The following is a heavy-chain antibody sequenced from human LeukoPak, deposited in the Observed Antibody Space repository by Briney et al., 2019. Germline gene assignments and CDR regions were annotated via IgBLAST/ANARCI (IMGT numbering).Heavy chain of an antibody. CDR1: GGSISNYY. CDR2: IFFTGTT. J-gene: IGHJ6*03. CDR3: ARGRRQWLEPPSDYYYYMDV. D-gene: IGHD6-19*01. Sequence: SETLSLTCTLSGGSISNYYWSWIRQPPGGGLEWIGYIFFTGTTKYNPSLQSRVTMSIDTTWNHFSLKLTSVTAADTAVYYCARGRRQWLEPPSDYYYYMDVWGKGTTVTVS. V-gene: IGHV4-59*12.